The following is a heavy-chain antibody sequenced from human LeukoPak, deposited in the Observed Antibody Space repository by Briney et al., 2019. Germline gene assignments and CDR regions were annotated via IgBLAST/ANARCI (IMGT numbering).Heavy chain of an antibody. V-gene: IGHV4-38-2*01. Sequence: NSSETLSLTCAVSGYSISTAYYWGWIRQPPGKGLEWIGSIYRTGNTHYNPSLKDRVTLSVDTSKNQFSLNLRSMTAADTALYYCASRVITNPWWGRGTLVTVSS. D-gene: IGHD1-1*01. CDR2: IYRTGNT. CDR1: GYSISTAYY. J-gene: IGHJ4*02. CDR3: ASRVITNPW.